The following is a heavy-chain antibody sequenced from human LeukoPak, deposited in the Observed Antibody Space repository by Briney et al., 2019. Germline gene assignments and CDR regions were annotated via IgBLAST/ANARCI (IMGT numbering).Heavy chain of an antibody. D-gene: IGHD2-2*01. V-gene: IGHV3-23*01. Sequence: GGSLRLSCAASGFTFSSYAMSWVRQAPGKGLEWVSAISGSGGSTYYADSVKGRFTISRDNSKNTLYLQMNSLRAEDTAVYYCARGGYCSSASCYAHYYFDNWGQGALVTVSS. CDR1: GFTFSSYA. J-gene: IGHJ4*02. CDR2: ISGSGGST. CDR3: ARGGYCSSASCYAHYYFDN.